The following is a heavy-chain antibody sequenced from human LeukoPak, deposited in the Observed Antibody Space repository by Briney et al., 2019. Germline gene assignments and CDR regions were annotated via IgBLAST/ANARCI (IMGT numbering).Heavy chain of an antibody. J-gene: IGHJ4*02. CDR1: GFTFSGSA. CDR2: IRSKVNSYST. CDR3: ARSTREVGERFDY. Sequence: GGSLRLSCEASGFTFSGSAMHCIRQASGKGLEWVGRIRSKVNSYSTEYAASVRGRFTVSRDDSKNTAYLQMNSLKTEDTAIYYCARSTREVGERFDYWGQGTLVTVSS. V-gene: IGHV3-73*01. D-gene: IGHD3-10*01.